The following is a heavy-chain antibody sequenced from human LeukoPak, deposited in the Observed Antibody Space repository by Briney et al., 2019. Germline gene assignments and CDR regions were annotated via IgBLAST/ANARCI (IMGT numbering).Heavy chain of an antibody. Sequence: PSETLSLTCAVYGGSFSGYYWSWIRQPPGKGLEWIGEINHSGSTNYNPSLKSRVTISVDTSKNQFSLKLSSVTAADTAVYYCARGLSPGGDQDNWFDPWGQGTLVTVSS. CDR1: GGSFSGYY. CDR2: INHSGST. V-gene: IGHV4-34*01. CDR3: ARGLSPGGDQDNWFDP. D-gene: IGHD2-21*02. J-gene: IGHJ5*02.